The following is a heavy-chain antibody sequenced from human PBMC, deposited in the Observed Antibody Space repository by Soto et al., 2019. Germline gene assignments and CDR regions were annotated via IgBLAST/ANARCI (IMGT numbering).Heavy chain of an antibody. J-gene: IGHJ4*02. V-gene: IGHV1-69*08. CDR1: GGTFSSYT. D-gene: IGHD6-13*01. Sequence: QVQLVQSGAEVKKPGSSVKVSCKASGGTFSSYTISWVRQAPGQGLEWMGRIIPILGIANYAQKFHGRVTITADKSTSTAYMELSSLRSEDTAVYYCARDGSSSWYYFDYWGQGTLVTVSS. CDR2: IIPILGIA. CDR3: ARDGSSSWYYFDY.